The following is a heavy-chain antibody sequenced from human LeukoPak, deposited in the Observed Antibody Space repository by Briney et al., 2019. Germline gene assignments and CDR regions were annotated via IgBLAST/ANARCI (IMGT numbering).Heavy chain of an antibody. Sequence: PSETLSLTCAVYGGSFSGYYWSWIRQPPGKGLEWIGEINHSGSTNYNPSLKSRVTISVDTSKNQFSLKLSSVTAADTAVYYCARPNTRVWSGYYHDAFDIWGQGTMVTVSS. CDR3: ARPNTRVWSGYYHDAFDI. J-gene: IGHJ3*02. CDR2: INHSGST. CDR1: GGSFSGYY. V-gene: IGHV4-34*01. D-gene: IGHD3-3*01.